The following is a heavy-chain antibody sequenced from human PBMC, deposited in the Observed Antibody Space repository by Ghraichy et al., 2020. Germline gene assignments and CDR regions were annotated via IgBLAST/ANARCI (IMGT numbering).Heavy chain of an antibody. CDR1: GYTLTELS. D-gene: IGHD1-7*01. CDR3: ATRGTGTTTSLYYYYGMDV. Sequence: ASVKVSCKVSGYTLTELSMHWVRQAPGKGLKWMGGFDPEDGETIYAQKFQGRVTMTEDTSTDTAYMELSSLRSEDTAVYYCATRGTGTTTSLYYYYGMDVWGQGTTVTVSS. J-gene: IGHJ6*02. V-gene: IGHV1-24*01. CDR2: FDPEDGET.